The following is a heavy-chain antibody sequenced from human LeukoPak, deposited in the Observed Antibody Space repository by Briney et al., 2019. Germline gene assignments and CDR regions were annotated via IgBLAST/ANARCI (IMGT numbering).Heavy chain of an antibody. CDR1: GGSISSGSYY. CDR3: ASGIAVARESYYYYYMDV. V-gene: IGHV4-61*02. Sequence: PSQTLSLTCTVSGGSISSGSYYWSWIRQPAGKGLEWIGRIYTSGSTNYNPSLKSRVTISVDASKNQFSLKLSSVTAADTAVYYCASGIAVARESYYYYYMDVWGKGTTVTVSS. D-gene: IGHD6-19*01. J-gene: IGHJ6*03. CDR2: IYTSGST.